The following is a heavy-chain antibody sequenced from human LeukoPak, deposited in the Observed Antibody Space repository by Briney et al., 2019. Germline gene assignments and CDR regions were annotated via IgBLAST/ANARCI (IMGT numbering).Heavy chain of an antibody. CDR2: ISYDGSNK. CDR1: GLTFSSYA. CDR3: ARDPTAMVRYHYFDY. Sequence: PGRSLRLSCAASGLTFSSYALHWVRQAPGKGLEWVAVISYDGSNKYYADSVKGRFTISRDNSKNTLYLQMNSLRAEDTAVYYCARDPTAMVRYHYFDYWGQGTLVTVSS. J-gene: IGHJ4*02. D-gene: IGHD3-10*01. V-gene: IGHV3-30*04.